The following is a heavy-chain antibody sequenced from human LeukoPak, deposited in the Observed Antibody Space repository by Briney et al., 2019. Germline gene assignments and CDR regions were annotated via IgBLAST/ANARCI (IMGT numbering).Heavy chain of an antibody. V-gene: IGHV3-48*03. CDR1: GFTFSSYE. CDR2: ISSSGSTI. J-gene: IGHJ5*02. Sequence: GGSLRLSCAASGFTFSSYEMNWVRQAPGKGLEWVSYISSSGSTIYYADSVKGRFTISRDNAKNSLYLQMNSLRAEDTDVYYCASNPLRYFDCYPPWGQGTLVTVSS. CDR3: ASNPLRYFDCYPP. D-gene: IGHD3-9*01.